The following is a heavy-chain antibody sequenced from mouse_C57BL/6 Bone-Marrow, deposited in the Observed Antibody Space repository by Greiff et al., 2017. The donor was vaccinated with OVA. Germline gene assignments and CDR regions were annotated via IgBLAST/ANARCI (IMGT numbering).Heavy chain of an antibody. D-gene: IGHD2-12*01. Sequence: EVKLVESGGGLVKPGGSLKLSCAASGFTFSSYAMSWVRQTPEKRLEWVATISDGGSYTYYPDNVKGRFTISRDNAKNNLYLQMSHLKSEDTAMYYCAREGYRGFAYWGRGTLVTVSA. J-gene: IGHJ3*01. V-gene: IGHV5-4*01. CDR1: GFTFSSYA. CDR3: AREGYRGFAY. CDR2: ISDGGSYT.